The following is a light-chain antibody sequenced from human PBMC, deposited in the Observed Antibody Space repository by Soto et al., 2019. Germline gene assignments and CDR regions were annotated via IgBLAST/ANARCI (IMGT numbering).Light chain of an antibody. J-gene: IGLJ1*01. CDR2: DVS. Sequence: QSARTQPASVSGSPGQSITFSCTGTSSDVGGYNYVSWYQQHPGKAPKFMIYDVSNRPSGVSNRFSGSKSGNTASLTISGLQAEDEADYYCSSYTTSNTRQIVFGTGTKVTVL. CDR1: SSDVGGYNY. CDR3: SSYTTSNTRQIV. V-gene: IGLV2-14*01.